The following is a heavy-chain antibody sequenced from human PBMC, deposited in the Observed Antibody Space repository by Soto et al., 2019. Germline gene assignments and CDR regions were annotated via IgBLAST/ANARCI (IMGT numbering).Heavy chain of an antibody. Sequence: WGSLRLCCAAAVFTCISYAMSWFREAPGDWLEWVSAISGSGGSTYYADSVKGRFTISRDNSKNTLYLQMNSLRAEDTAVYYCAKDPTAYYYDSSGPSDYWGQGTLVTVS. CDR1: VFTCISYA. CDR2: ISGSGGST. CDR3: AKDPTAYYYDSSGPSDY. D-gene: IGHD3-22*01. V-gene: IGHV3-23*01. J-gene: IGHJ4*02.